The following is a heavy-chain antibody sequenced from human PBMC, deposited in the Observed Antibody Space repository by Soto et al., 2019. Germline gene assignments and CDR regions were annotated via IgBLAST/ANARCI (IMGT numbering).Heavy chain of an antibody. CDR3: ARVLYYGSGSYSPYGMDV. CDR2: VSPPSRTS. Sequence: QVQLVQSGAEVKKPGSSVKESCKTSGVSFNNNGIGWVRQAPGHGLEWMGGVSPPSRTSNYARKFHGRISITAEASTGTVNMELRSLTSEDTAQYYCARVLYYGSGSYSPYGMDVWGPGPTVTVSS. V-gene: IGHV1-69*01. CDR1: GVSFNNNG. J-gene: IGHJ6*02. D-gene: IGHD3-10*01.